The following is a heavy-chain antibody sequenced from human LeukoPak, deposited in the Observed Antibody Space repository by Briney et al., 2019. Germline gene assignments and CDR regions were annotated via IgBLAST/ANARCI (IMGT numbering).Heavy chain of an antibody. J-gene: IGHJ6*02. Sequence: GGSLRLSCAASGFTFSSYAMSWVRQAPRKGLEWVSVISGSGGTTNHADSVKGRFTISRDNPKNTLHLQMNSLRAEDTAIYYCAKAPSGTYFYGMDVWGQGTTVTVSS. CDR3: AKAPSGTYFYGMDV. D-gene: IGHD1-26*01. CDR1: GFTFSSYA. CDR2: ISGSGGTT. V-gene: IGHV3-23*01.